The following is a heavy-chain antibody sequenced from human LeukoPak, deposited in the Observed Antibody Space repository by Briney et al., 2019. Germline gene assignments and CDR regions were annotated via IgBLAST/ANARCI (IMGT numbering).Heavy chain of an antibody. CDR2: INPNSGGT. V-gene: IGHV1-2*02. Sequence: ASVKVSCKASGYTFTGYYMHWVRQAPGQGLEWMGWINPNSGGTDYAQKFQGRVTMTRDTSISTAYMELSRLRSDDTAVYYCARDRRSIAAYYYYYYYMDVWGKGTTVTVSS. J-gene: IGHJ6*03. D-gene: IGHD6-6*01. CDR1: GYTFTGYY. CDR3: ARDRRSIAAYYYYYYYMDV.